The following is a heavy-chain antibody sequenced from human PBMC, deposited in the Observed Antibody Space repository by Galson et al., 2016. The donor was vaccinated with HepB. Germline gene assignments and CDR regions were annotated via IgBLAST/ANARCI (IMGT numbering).Heavy chain of an antibody. Sequence: ETLSLTCTVSAGSISDSSFYWGWVRQPPGKGLEWIGSVYYTGSTYYNPSLKSRASISVDSSRNQFSLRLSFVTAADTSIYCCARHHMHSLFDYWGRGTLVTVSS. CDR2: VYYTGST. J-gene: IGHJ4*02. D-gene: IGHD2-2*01. V-gene: IGHV4-39*01. CDR1: AGSISDSSFY. CDR3: ARHHMHSLFDY.